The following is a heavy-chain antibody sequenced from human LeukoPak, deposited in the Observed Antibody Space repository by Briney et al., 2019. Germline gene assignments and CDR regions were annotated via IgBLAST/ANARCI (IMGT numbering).Heavy chain of an antibody. J-gene: IGHJ4*02. CDR2: IYYSGST. V-gene: IGHV4-30-4*01. CDR3: ARDRRGGTTDY. CDR1: GGSISRGDYY. D-gene: IGHD2-15*01. Sequence: SETLSLTCTVSGGSISRGDYYWSWIRQPPGKGLEWIGYIYYSGSTDYNPSLKSRVTISVDTSKNQFSLKLSSVTAADTAVYYCARDRRGGTTDYWGQGTLVTVYS.